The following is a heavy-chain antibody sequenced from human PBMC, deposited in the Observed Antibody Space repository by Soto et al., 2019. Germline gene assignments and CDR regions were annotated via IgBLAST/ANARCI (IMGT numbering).Heavy chain of an antibody. Sequence: QVQLVESGGGVVQPGRSLRLSCAASGFTFSSYGMHWVRQAPGKGLEWVAVIWYDGSNKYYADSVKGRFTISRDNSKNTQYLQRNSLRAEDTAVYYCAREMGGGWYIRKGSVDYWGQGTLVTVSS. D-gene: IGHD6-19*01. J-gene: IGHJ4*02. V-gene: IGHV3-33*01. CDR3: AREMGGGWYIRKGSVDY. CDR1: GFTFSSYG. CDR2: IWYDGSNK.